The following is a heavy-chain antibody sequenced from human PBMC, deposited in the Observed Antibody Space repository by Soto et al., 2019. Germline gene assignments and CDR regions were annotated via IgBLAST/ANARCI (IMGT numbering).Heavy chain of an antibody. CDR1: GGSISSYY. J-gene: IGHJ4*02. CDR2: IYYSGST. Sequence: SETLSLTCTVSGGSISSYYWSWIRQPPGKGLEWIGDIYYSGSTNYNPSLKSRVTISVDTSKNQFSLKLSSVTAADTAVYYCARLRVATIDFDYWGQGTLVTVSS. CDR3: ARLRVATIDFDY. D-gene: IGHD5-12*01. V-gene: IGHV4-59*01.